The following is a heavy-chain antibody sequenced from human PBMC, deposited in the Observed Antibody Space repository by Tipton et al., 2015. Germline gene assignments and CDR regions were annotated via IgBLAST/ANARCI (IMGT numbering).Heavy chain of an antibody. CDR3: ACQDYDSLTRDYQTVDY. CDR2: FCHSGNT. V-gene: IGHV4-38-2*01. J-gene: IGHJ4*02. Sequence: TLSLTCDVSGYSISSGYYWSWIRQPPGKGLEWIGSFCHSGNTFHNPSLRSRVIISVDTSKNQFSLTVTSVTAADTAVYYCACQDYDSLTRDYQTVDYWGQGTLVTVSS. D-gene: IGHD3-9*01. CDR1: GYSISSGYY.